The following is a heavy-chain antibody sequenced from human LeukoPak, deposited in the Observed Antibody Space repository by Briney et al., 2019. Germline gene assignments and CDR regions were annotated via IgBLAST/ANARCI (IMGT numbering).Heavy chain of an antibody. J-gene: IGHJ5*02. D-gene: IGHD2-15*01. V-gene: IGHV4-30-4*08. CDR1: GGSISSGDYY. CDR3: ARDRVLAATRGYNWFDP. CDR2: IYYSGST. Sequence: SETLSLTCTVSGGSISSGDYYWSWIRQPPGKGLEWIGYIYYSGSTYYNPSLKSRATISVDTSKNQFSLKLSSVTAADTAVYYCARDRVLAATRGYNWFDPWGQGTLVTVSS.